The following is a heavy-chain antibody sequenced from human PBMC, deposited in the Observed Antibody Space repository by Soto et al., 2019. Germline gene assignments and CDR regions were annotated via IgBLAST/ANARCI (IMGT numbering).Heavy chain of an antibody. Sequence: ASVKVSCKVSGYTLTELSMHWVRQAPGKGLEWMGGFDPEDGETIYAQKFQGRVTMTEDTSTDTAYMELSSLRSEDTAVYYCATGRMSIVVVVAADAFAIWGQGTMVTGSS. V-gene: IGHV1-24*01. CDR2: FDPEDGET. J-gene: IGHJ3*02. CDR3: ATGRMSIVVVVAADAFAI. D-gene: IGHD2-15*01. CDR1: GYTLTELS.